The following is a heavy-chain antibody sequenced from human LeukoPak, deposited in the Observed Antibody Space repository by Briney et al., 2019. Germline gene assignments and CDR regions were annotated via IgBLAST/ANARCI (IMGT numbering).Heavy chain of an antibody. CDR3: ARDGPWTEPGIAAAGSY. Sequence: ASVKVSCKASGYTFTGYYMHWVQQAPGQGLEWMGWINPNSGGTNYAQKFQGRVTMTRDTSISTAYMELSRLRSDDTAVYYCARDGPWTEPGIAAAGSYWGQGTLVTVSS. CDR1: GYTFTGYY. D-gene: IGHD6-13*01. J-gene: IGHJ4*02. V-gene: IGHV1-2*02. CDR2: INPNSGGT.